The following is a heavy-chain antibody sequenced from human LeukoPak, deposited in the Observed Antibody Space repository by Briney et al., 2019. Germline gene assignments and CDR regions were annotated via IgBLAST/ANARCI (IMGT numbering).Heavy chain of an antibody. Sequence: GGSLRLSCAASGFTFSSYGMHWVRQAPGKGLEWVAVISYDGSNKYYADSVKGRFTISRDNSKNTLYLQMNSLRAEDTAVYYCARDRRDLRWLYYFDYWGQGTLVTVSS. CDR1: GFTFSSYG. CDR2: ISYDGSNK. V-gene: IGHV3-30*03. D-gene: IGHD4-23*01. J-gene: IGHJ4*02. CDR3: ARDRRDLRWLYYFDY.